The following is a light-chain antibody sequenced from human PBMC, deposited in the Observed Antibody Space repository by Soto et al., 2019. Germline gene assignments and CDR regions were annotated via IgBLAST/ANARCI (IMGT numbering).Light chain of an antibody. CDR2: GAY. Sequence: EIVLTQSPGTLSLSPGERATLSCRASQSVRNSYLAWYQQKPGQAPRLLIYGAYTRATGIPVRFSGSGSGTDFTLTISRLEPEDFAVYYCQDSSTSPWPFGQGTKVEIK. V-gene: IGKV3-20*01. CDR3: QDSSTSPWP. J-gene: IGKJ1*01. CDR1: QSVRNSY.